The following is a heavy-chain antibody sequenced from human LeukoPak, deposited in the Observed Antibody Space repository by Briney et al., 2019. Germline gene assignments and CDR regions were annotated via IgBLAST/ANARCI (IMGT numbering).Heavy chain of an antibody. V-gene: IGHV4-34*01. J-gene: IGHJ4*02. CDR1: GGSFSGYY. D-gene: IGHD6-6*01. CDR2: INHSGST. CDR3: ARGSRSLGIAARPRYFGY. Sequence: PSETLSLTCAVYGGSFSGYYWSWIRQPPGKGLEWIGEINHSGSTNYNPSLKSPVTISVDTSKNQFSLKLSSVTAADTAVYYCARGSRSLGIAARPRYFGYWGQGTLVTVSS.